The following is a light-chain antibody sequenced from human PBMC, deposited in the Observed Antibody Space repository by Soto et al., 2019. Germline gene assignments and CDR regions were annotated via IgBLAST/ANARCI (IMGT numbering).Light chain of an antibody. V-gene: IGLV2-11*01. J-gene: IGLJ2*01. Sequence: QSALTQPRSVSGSPGQSVTISCTGTSSDVGGYNYVSWYQHHPGKAPKLIIYDVTKRPSGVPDRFSGSKSGNTASLTISGLQTDDEADYYRCSYAGSYTLLFGGGTKLTVL. CDR1: SSDVGGYNY. CDR3: CSYAGSYTLL. CDR2: DVT.